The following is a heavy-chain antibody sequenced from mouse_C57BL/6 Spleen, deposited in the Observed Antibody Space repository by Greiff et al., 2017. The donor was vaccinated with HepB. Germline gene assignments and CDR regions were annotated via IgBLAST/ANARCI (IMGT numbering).Heavy chain of an antibody. CDR1: GFTFSDYG. CDR3: ATNDDGSRGNAMDY. V-gene: IGHV5-17*01. Sequence: EVKLMESGGGLVKPGGSLKLSCAASGFTFSDYGMNWVRQAPEKGLEWVAYISSGSGTTYYADTVKGRFTISRDNAKNTLFLQMTSLRSEDTAMYYCATNDDGSRGNAMDYWGQGTSVTVSS. D-gene: IGHD1-1*01. CDR2: ISSGSGTT. J-gene: IGHJ4*01.